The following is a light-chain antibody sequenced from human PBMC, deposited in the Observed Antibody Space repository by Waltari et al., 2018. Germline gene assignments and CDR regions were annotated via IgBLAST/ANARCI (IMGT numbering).Light chain of an antibody. J-gene: IGKJ1*01. V-gene: IGKV3-20*01. Sequence: EIVLTQSPGTLSLYPGERATLSCRASQNFRSSYLAWYQQKPGQAPRLLIYGASTRATGIPDRFSGSGSGTDFTLTISRLEPEDFAVYYCQQYGGSTGTFGQGTKVEIK. CDR1: QNFRSSY. CDR2: GAS. CDR3: QQYGGSTGT.